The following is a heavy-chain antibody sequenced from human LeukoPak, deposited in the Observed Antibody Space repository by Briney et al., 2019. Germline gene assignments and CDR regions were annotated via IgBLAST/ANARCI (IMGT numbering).Heavy chain of an antibody. CDR2: IYSGGST. J-gene: IGHJ4*02. CDR1: GFTVSSNY. Sequence: GGSLRLSCPASGFTVSSNYMSWVRQAPGKGLEWVSVIYSGGSTYYADSVKGRFTISRDNSKNTLYLQMNSLRAEDTAVYYCARDGQRGVVTPFGYYFDYWGQGTLVTVSS. V-gene: IGHV3-66*01. D-gene: IGHD4-23*01. CDR3: ARDGQRGVVTPFGYYFDY.